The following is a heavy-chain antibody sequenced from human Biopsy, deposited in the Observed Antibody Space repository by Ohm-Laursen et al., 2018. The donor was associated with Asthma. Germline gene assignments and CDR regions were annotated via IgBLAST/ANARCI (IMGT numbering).Heavy chain of an antibody. CDR3: ARVEAARHDYRSYDFDY. D-gene: IGHD4-11*01. CDR2: INPSGGST. Sequence: ASVKVSCKASGYTFTSYYMHWVRQAPGQGLEWMGIINPSGGSTSYAQKFQGRVTMTRDTSTSTVYMELSSLRSDDTAVYYCARVEAARHDYRSYDFDYWGQGTLVTVSS. J-gene: IGHJ4*02. CDR1: GYTFTSYY. V-gene: IGHV1-46*01.